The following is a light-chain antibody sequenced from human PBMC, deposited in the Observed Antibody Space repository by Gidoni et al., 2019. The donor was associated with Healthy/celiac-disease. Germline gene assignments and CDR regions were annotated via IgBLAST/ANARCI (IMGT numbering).Light chain of an antibody. CDR3: SAWDSSLSARV. V-gene: IGLV10-54*04. CDR2: RNN. Sequence: PTLTCTGNSNNVGNQGAAWLQQHQGHPPKLLSYRNNNRPSGISERFSASRSGNTASLTITGLQPEDEADYYCSAWDSSLSARVFGGGTKLTVL. J-gene: IGLJ3*02. CDR1: SNNVGNQG.